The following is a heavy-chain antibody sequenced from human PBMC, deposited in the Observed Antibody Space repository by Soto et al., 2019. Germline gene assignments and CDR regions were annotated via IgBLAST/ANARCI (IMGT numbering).Heavy chain of an antibody. Sequence: SETLSLTCTVSGDSXSSNNNYWSWIRQPPGEGLEWIGFISYSGTTSYSPSLKSRVAISLDTSKNQFSLSLSSVTAADTAVYYCARGRGYSYGLDPWGQGTLVTAPQ. D-gene: IGHD5-18*01. CDR3: ARGRGYSYGLDP. V-gene: IGHV4-30-4*01. J-gene: IGHJ5*02. CDR2: ISYSGTT. CDR1: GDSXSSNNNY.